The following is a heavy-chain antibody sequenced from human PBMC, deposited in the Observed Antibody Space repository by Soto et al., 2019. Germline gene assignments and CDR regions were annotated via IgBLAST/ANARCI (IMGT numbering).Heavy chain of an antibody. Sequence: SGPTLVNPTQTLTLTCTFSGFSLSTSGMRVSWIRQPPGKALEWLARIDWDDDKFYSTSLKTRLTISKDTSKNQVVLTMTNMDPVDTATYYCARHSRRVGAFDYWGQGTLVTVSS. J-gene: IGHJ4*02. D-gene: IGHD1-26*01. V-gene: IGHV2-70*04. CDR2: IDWDDDK. CDR3: ARHSRRVGAFDY. CDR1: GFSLSTSGMR.